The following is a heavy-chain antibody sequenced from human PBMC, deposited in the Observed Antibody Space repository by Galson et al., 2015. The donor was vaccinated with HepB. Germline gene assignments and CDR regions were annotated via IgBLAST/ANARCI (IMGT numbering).Heavy chain of an antibody. J-gene: IGHJ4*02. V-gene: IGHV3-23*01. D-gene: IGHD3-10*01. CDR1: GFTFSSYA. CDR3: AKDITMVRGAVLGFDY. CDR2: ISGSGGST. Sequence: SLRLSCAASGFTFSSYAMSWVRQAPGKGLEWVPAISGSGGSTYYADSVKGRFTISRDNSKNTLYLQMNSLRAEDTAVYYCAKDITMVRGAVLGFDYWGQGTLVTVSS.